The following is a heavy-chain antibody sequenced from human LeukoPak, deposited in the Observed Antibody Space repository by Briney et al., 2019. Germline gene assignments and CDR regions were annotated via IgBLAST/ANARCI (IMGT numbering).Heavy chain of an antibody. V-gene: IGHV3-33*06. CDR3: AKTYSRESGYDFFFHY. CDR2: ISYDGKNI. J-gene: IGHJ4*02. Sequence: GGSLRLSCAASGFSFSSYGFHWVRQAPGKGFEWVSAISYDGKNIHYADSVKGRFTISRDNSRNTVYLQMNSLRVEDTAVYYCAKTYSRESGYDFFFHYWGQGTRVTVSS. CDR1: GFSFSSYG. D-gene: IGHD5-12*01.